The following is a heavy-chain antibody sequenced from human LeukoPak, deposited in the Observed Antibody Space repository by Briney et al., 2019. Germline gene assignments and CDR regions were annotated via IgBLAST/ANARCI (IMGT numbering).Heavy chain of an antibody. V-gene: IGHV3-23*01. Sequence: SGGSLRLSCAASGFTFSSYAMSWVRQAPGKGLEWVSAISGSGGSTYYADSVKGRFTISRDNSKNTLYLQMNSLRAEDTAVYYCARDSGELRNSFDIWGHGTMVTVSS. D-gene: IGHD1-7*01. CDR1: GFTFSSYA. CDR2: ISGSGGST. J-gene: IGHJ3*02. CDR3: ARDSGELRNSFDI.